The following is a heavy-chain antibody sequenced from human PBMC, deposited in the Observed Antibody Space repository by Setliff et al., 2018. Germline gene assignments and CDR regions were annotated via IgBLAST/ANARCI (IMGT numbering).Heavy chain of an antibody. CDR3: AREGVDTRSSTDYRYYMDV. Sequence: GASVKVSCKVSGYTFTDYYIHWVQQAPGKGLEWMGGTIPMFGTTNYAQKFQGRVTIITDASTSTSYMALSSLTSADTAVYYCAREGVDTRSSTDYRYYMDVWGKGTTVTVSS. D-gene: IGHD5-18*01. V-gene: IGHV1-69*05. J-gene: IGHJ6*03. CDR1: GYTFTDYY. CDR2: TIPMFGTT.